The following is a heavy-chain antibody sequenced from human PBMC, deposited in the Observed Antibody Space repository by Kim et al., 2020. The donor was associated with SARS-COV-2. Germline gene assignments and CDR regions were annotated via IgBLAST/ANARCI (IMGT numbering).Heavy chain of an antibody. D-gene: IGHD6-13*01. CDR3: ARVPTGWAAAGSPS. Sequence: NPSLKSRVTISVDKSKNQFSLKLSSVTAADTAVYYCARVPTGWAAAGSPSWGQGTLVTVSS. J-gene: IGHJ4*02. V-gene: IGHV4-4*02.